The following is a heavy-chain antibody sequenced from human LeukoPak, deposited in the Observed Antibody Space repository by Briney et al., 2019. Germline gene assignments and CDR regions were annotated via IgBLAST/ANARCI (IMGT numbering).Heavy chain of an antibody. D-gene: IGHD3-10*01. CDR3: TRAGPIWFGELHKAYYYYYMDV. CDR1: GFTFGDYA. CDR2: IRSKANSYAT. V-gene: IGHV3-73*01. J-gene: IGHJ6*03. Sequence: GGSLRLSCTASGFTFGDYAMSWFRQAPGKGLEWVGRIRSKANSYATAYAASVKGRFTISRDDSKNTAYLQMNSLKTEDTAVYYCTRAGPIWFGELHKAYYYYYMDVWGKGTTVTISS.